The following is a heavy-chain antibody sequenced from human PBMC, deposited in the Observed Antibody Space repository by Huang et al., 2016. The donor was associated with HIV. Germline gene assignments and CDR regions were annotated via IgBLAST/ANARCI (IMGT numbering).Heavy chain of an antibody. D-gene: IGHD6-13*01. CDR1: GDFISSTNYY. CDR2: GYQSGST. CDR3: ASQHIGAAATWF. Sequence: QLQLQESGPGQVKPSETLSLTCTVSGDFISSTNYYWGWIRQSPGKGREWVGSGYQSGSTNYNPSLKGRVTLSVDTSRNQFALRLNSVTAADTAVYYCASQHIGAAATWFWGRGTQVAVSS. J-gene: IGHJ4*02. V-gene: IGHV4-39*01.